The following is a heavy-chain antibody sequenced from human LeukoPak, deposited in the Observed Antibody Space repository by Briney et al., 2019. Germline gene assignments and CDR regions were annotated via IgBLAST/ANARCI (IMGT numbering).Heavy chain of an antibody. CDR3: ARDQEGFDY. CDR2: IYPRDGST. V-gene: IGHV1-46*01. J-gene: IGHJ4*02. CDR1: GYTFTNNY. Sequence: ASVKVSCKASGYTFTNNYLHWVRQAPGQGLEWMGMIYPRDGSTSYAQNFQGRVTVTRDTSTTTVHMELRGLRSEDTAVYYCARDQEGFDYWGQGTLVTVSS.